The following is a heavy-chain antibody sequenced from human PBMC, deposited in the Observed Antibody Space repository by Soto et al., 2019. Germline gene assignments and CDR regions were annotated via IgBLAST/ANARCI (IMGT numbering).Heavy chain of an antibody. Sequence: QVQLVESGGGLVKPGGSLRLSCAASGFIFSDYYMTWIRQSPGKGLEWISYISNSGITNYADSVKGGFTISRDNAKKSLYLQMDSLRADVTAVYYCARENYYKMDVWGQWTTVTVSS. CDR3: ARENYYKMDV. CDR1: GFIFSDYY. J-gene: IGHJ6*02. V-gene: IGHV3-11*05. CDR2: ISNSGIT.